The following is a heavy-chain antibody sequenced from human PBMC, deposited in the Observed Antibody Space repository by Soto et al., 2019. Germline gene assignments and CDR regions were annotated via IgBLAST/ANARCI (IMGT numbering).Heavy chain of an antibody. D-gene: IGHD4-4*01. J-gene: IGHJ6*02. V-gene: IGHV1-18*01. CDR3: ARLTGYSVRYYYSYEIDG. Sequence: QVQLVQSGAAVKKPGASVKVSCKASGYTFTSYGISWVRQAHGIGSEWMGWLSAYNGNTNYAQKLQGRVTMTTDTSTSPPYMELRSLKSEGTAVYYCARLTGYSVRYYYSYEIDGWGQDTTVTVSS. CDR2: LSAYNGNT. CDR1: GYTFTSYG.